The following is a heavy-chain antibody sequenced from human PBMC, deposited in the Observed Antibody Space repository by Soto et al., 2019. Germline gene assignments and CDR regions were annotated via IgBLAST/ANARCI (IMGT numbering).Heavy chain of an antibody. V-gene: IGHV3-48*03. CDR1: GFNFRLYE. J-gene: IGHJ5*01. CDR3: ARYGTRGDW. CDR2: ISSSGLTT. D-gene: IGHD3-10*01. Sequence: GGSLRLSCQASGFNFRLYEMHWVRKAPGKGLEWVSYISSSGLTTYDADFAEGRFTISRDNAKDSLYLHLNSLRVGDTAVYYCARYGTRGDWWGLGTQVTVSS.